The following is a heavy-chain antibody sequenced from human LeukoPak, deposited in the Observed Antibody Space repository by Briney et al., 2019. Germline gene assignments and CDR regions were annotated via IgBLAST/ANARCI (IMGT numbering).Heavy chain of an antibody. J-gene: IGHJ5*02. CDR1: GYTFTGYY. Sequence: ASVKVSCKASGYTFTGYYMHWVRQAPGQGLEWMGWINPNSGGTNYAQKFQGRVTMTRDTSISTAYMELSRLRSDDTAVYYCARDVLLWFGELSQGWFDPWGQGTLVTVSS. CDR3: ARDVLLWFGELSQGWFDP. D-gene: IGHD3-10*01. V-gene: IGHV1-2*02. CDR2: INPNSGGT.